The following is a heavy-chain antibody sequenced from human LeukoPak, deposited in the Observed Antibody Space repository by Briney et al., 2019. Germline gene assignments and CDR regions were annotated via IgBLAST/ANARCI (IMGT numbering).Heavy chain of an antibody. D-gene: IGHD6-13*01. CDR3: ARQTYAAAGFIDF. V-gene: IGHV4-39*01. CDR2: MYYSGTT. CDR1: DGSISSSSYY. J-gene: IGHJ4*02. Sequence: SETLSLTCTVSDGSISSSSYYWGWIRQPPGQGLEWIGSMYYSGTTYYNSSLQSRVTISVDTSKKQFSLKLSSVTAADTAVYYCARQTYAAAGFIDFWGQGTLVTVSS.